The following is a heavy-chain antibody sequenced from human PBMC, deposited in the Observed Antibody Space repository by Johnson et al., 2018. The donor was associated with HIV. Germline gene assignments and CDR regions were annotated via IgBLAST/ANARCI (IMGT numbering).Heavy chain of an antibody. J-gene: IGHJ3*02. CDR1: GLNFSDYG. CDR3: AKVMVDDVGSGYALRVYDAFDI. Sequence: VQLVESGGGVVQPGMFVTLSCAASGLNFSDYGMHWVSQAPGKGLEWVAVISYDGSNKYYADSVNGRFTISRDNSKNTLYLQMNKRRAEDTALYYCAKVMVDDVGSGYALRVYDAFDIWGQGTMVTVSS. V-gene: IGHV3-30*18. CDR2: ISYDGSNK. D-gene: IGHD3-3*01.